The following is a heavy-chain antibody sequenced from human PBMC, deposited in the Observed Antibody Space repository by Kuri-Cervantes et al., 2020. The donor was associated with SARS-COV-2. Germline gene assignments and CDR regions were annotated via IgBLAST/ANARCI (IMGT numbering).Heavy chain of an antibody. D-gene: IGHD3-3*01. CDR3: ARRSTSITIFGVVNINPFDY. CDR1: GGSISSSSYY. Sequence: GSLRLSCTVSGGSISSSSYYWGWIRQPPGKGLEWIGSIYYSGSTYYNPSLKSRVTISVDTSKNQFSLKLSPVTAADTAVYYCARRSTSITIFGVVNINPFDYWGQGTLVTVYS. CDR2: IYYSGST. J-gene: IGHJ4*02. V-gene: IGHV4-39*01.